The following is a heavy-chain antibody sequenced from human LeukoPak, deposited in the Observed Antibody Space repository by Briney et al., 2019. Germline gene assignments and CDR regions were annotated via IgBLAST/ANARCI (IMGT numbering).Heavy chain of an antibody. Sequence: PGGSLRLSCAASGFTVSSNYMSWVRQAPGKGLEWVSVIYSGGSTYYADSVKGRFTISRDNSKNTLYLQMNSLRAEDTAVYYCARDGVWFGDHTLGGWGQGTLVTVSS. D-gene: IGHD3-10*01. CDR1: GFTVSSNY. V-gene: IGHV3-53*01. CDR2: IYSGGST. CDR3: ARDGVWFGDHTLGG. J-gene: IGHJ4*02.